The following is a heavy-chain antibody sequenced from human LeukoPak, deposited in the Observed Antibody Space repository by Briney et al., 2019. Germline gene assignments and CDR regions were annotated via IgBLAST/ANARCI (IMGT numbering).Heavy chain of an antibody. J-gene: IGHJ6*03. CDR1: GYTFTSYD. D-gene: IGHD1-1*01. Sequence: ASVKVSCKASGYTFTSYDINWVRQATGQGLEWMGWMNPNSGNTGYAQKFQGRVTITRNTSISTAYMELSSLRSEDTAVYYCARGRLERRRRNYYYDYMDVWGKGTTVTVSS. CDR3: ARGRLERRRRNYYYDYMDV. CDR2: MNPNSGNT. V-gene: IGHV1-8*03.